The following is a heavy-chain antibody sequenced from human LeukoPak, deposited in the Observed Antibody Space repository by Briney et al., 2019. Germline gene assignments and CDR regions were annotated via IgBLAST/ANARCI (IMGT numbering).Heavy chain of an antibody. D-gene: IGHD3-22*01. J-gene: IGHJ4*02. CDR1: GGTISSADYF. CDR2: IYYSGST. Sequence: PSETLSLTCTVSGGTISSADYFWSWIRQNPGKGLEWIGYIYYSGSTYYNPSLKSRVTISVDTSKNQLSLKLSSVTAADTAVYYCARVSVYAISGNPLHYLFYWVRGTLVTVSS. CDR3: ARVSVYAISGNPLHYLFY. V-gene: IGHV4-31*03.